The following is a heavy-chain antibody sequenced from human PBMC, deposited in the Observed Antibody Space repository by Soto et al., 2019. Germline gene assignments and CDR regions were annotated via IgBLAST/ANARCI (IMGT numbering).Heavy chain of an antibody. J-gene: IGHJ4*02. Sequence: QVQLVQSGAEVRKPGASVKVSCKASGYTFTGNYIHWVRQAPGQGLEWMGWINPKSGGTNYAQKFQGRGTVTRDTSISTAYMELTRLRSDDTAVYYCARDFSTSPDGFDYWGQGALVTVSS. D-gene: IGHD6-6*01. CDR3: ARDFSTSPDGFDY. CDR2: INPKSGGT. CDR1: GYTFTGNY. V-gene: IGHV1-2*02.